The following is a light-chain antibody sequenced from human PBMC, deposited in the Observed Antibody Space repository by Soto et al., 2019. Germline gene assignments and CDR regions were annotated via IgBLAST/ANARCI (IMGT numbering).Light chain of an antibody. CDR1: QDIGSSN. Sequence: DIVLTQSPGTLSLSPGERATLSCRASQDIGSSNVAWYQHKPGLAPRLLLYGTSSRATGIPARFSGGGSGTDFTLTISSLEPEDFGVYYCQHYQTFLPLTFGGGTKVDIK. V-gene: IGKV3-20*01. CDR2: GTS. J-gene: IGKJ4*01. CDR3: QHYQTFLPLT.